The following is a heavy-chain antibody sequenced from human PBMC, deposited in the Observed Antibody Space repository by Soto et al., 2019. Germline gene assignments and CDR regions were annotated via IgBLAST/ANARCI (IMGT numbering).Heavy chain of an antibody. J-gene: IGHJ6*03. D-gene: IGHD6-19*01. CDR2: ISGSGGST. CDR3: AKCGQWPLTYYMDV. CDR1: GFTFSSYA. V-gene: IGHV3-23*01. Sequence: GGSLRLSCAASGFTFSSYAMSWVRQAPGKGLEWVSAISGSGGSTYYADSVKGRFTISRDNSKNTLYLQMNSLRAEDTAVYYCAKCGQWPLTYYMDVWGKGTTVTVSS.